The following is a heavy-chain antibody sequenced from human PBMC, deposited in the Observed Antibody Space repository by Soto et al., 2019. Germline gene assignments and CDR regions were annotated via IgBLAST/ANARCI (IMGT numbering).Heavy chain of an antibody. V-gene: IGHV4-59*01. CDR1: GGSISVYY. D-gene: IGHD3-9*01. J-gene: IGHJ4*02. CDR3: ARGVGSSPPRY. Sequence: PSETLSLTCTISGGSISVYYWSWIRQSPGQGLEWIGYIYDSGSPYYNPSLKTRVTISADTPKNQHSLKLTSATAADTAVYFCARGVGSSPPRYWGRGTLVTVSS. CDR2: IYDSGSP.